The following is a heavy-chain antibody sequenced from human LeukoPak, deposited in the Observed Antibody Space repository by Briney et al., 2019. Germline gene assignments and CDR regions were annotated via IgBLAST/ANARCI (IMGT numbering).Heavy chain of an antibody. D-gene: IGHD1-26*01. CDR3: ARDSGWELRHFFFVD. Sequence: ASVKVSCKASGYTFTSYSINWVRRAPGQGLEWMGWISPSNGDTSYAQELQDRVTMTTDKSTTTVYMELRSLGSDDTAIYYCARDSGWELRHFFFVDWGQGTLVTVSS. V-gene: IGHV1-18*01. CDR2: ISPSNGDT. CDR1: GYTFTSYS. J-gene: IGHJ4*02.